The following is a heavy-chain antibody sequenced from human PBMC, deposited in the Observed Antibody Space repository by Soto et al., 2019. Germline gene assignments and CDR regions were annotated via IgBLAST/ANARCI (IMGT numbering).Heavy chain of an antibody. CDR3: ARHSVVVSDHRCMDV. J-gene: IGHJ6*02. CDR2: ISAYNGNT. Sequence: ASVKVSCKAPGYTFTSYGISWVRQAPGHGLEWMGWISAYNGNTNYAQTLQGRVTMTTDTSTSTAYMELRSLRSDDTAVYYCARHSVVVSDHRCMDVWGQGTTVTVSS. D-gene: IGHD2-21*01. V-gene: IGHV1-18*04. CDR1: GYTFTSYG.